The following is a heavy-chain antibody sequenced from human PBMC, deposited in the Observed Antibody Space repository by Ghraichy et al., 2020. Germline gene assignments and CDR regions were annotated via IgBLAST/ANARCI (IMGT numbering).Heavy chain of an antibody. CDR3: AKEGTYYYGSGSYDYFDY. CDR1: GFTFSSYA. J-gene: IGHJ4*02. V-gene: IGHV3-23*01. D-gene: IGHD3-10*01. Sequence: GGSLRLSCAASGFTFSSYAMSWVRQAPGKGLEWVSAISGSGGSTYYADSVKGRFTISRDNSKNTLYLQMNSLRAEDTAVYYCAKEGTYYYGSGSYDYFDYWGQGTLVTVSS. CDR2: ISGSGGST.